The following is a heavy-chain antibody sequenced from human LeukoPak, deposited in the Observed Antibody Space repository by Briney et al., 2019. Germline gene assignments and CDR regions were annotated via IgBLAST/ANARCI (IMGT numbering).Heavy chain of an antibody. D-gene: IGHD2-2*01. CDR1: GFTFGEYS. J-gene: IGHJ4*02. Sequence: PGGSLRLSCTASGFTFGEYSMSWVRQAPGKGLEWVSDISGSGVSTYYADSVKGRFIISRDNSKNTLYLQMNSLTAEDTAVYYCAKRAVPSATYYFNYWGQGTLVTVSS. V-gene: IGHV3-23*01. CDR3: AKRAVPSATYYFNY. CDR2: ISGSGVST.